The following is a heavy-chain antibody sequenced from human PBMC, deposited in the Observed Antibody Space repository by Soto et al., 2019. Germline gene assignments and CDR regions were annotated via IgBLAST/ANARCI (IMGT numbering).Heavy chain of an antibody. CDR3: AREPPVDDSSGYYPNPDFDY. Sequence: QVQLVQSGAEVKKPGASVKVSCKASGYTFTSYYMHWVRQAPGQGLEWMGIINPSGGSTSYAQKFQGRVTMTRDTSTSTVYMELRSLRSEDTAVYYCAREPPVDDSSGYYPNPDFDYWGQGTLVTVSS. J-gene: IGHJ4*02. D-gene: IGHD3-22*01. V-gene: IGHV1-46*01. CDR1: GYTFTSYY. CDR2: INPSGGST.